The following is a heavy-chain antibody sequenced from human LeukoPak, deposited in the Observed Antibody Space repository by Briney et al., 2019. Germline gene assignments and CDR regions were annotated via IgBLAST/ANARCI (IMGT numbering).Heavy chain of an antibody. CDR2: ISTSGSYI. D-gene: IGHD6-19*01. CDR1: GFTFSSYS. V-gene: IGHV3-21*01. J-gene: IGHJ4*02. Sequence: GGSLRLSCAASGFTFSSYSMSWVRQAPGRGLEWVSSISTSGSYIYHADSVKGRFTISRDNAKNSLYLQMNRLRDEDTAVDYCARGVRSIAVAGSKFDYWGQGTLVTVSS. CDR3: ARGVRSIAVAGSKFDY.